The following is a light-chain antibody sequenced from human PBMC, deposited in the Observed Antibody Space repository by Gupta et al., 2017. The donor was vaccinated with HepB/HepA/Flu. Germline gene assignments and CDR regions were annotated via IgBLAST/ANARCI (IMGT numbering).Light chain of an antibody. CDR2: RSN. CDR1: INNVGDQG. V-gene: IGLV10-54*04. CDR3: LAWDSSLNVWV. Sequence: QAGLTQPPSVSKGLRQAATLTCTGNINNVGDQGAAWLQQHQGHPPKLLSYRSNNRPSGISERVSASRSGNTASLTISGLQPEDEADYYCLAWDSSLNVWVFGGGTKLTVL. J-gene: IGLJ3*02.